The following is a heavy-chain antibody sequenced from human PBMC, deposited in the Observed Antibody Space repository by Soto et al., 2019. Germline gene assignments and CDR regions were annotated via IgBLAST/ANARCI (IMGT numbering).Heavy chain of an antibody. Sequence: QVQLQESGPGLVKPSGTLSLTCAVSGGSISSSDWWSWVRQPPGKGLEWIGEIYHSGSTNYDPSLQSRVSISVDKSKNQFSLKLSSVTAADTTVYYCATLPYYYGSGSYYSPDYWGQGTLVTVSS. CDR3: ATLPYYYGSGSYYSPDY. CDR2: IYHSGST. J-gene: IGHJ4*02. CDR1: GGSISSSDW. V-gene: IGHV4-4*02. D-gene: IGHD3-10*01.